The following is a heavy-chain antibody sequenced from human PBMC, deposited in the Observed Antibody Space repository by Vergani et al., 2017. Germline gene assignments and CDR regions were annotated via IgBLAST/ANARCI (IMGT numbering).Heavy chain of an antibody. J-gene: IGHJ6*03. D-gene: IGHD4-11*01. CDR2: ISSSSSTI. CDR1: GFTFSSYS. Sequence: EVQLVESGGGLVQPGGSLRLSCAASGFTFSSYSMNWVRQAPGKGLEWVSYISSSSSTIYYADSVKGRFTISRDNSKNTLYLQMNSLRAEDTAVYYCANSPSPYSNYYYYYYYMDVWGKGTTVTVSS. CDR3: ANSPSPYSNYYYYYYYMDV. V-gene: IGHV3-48*01.